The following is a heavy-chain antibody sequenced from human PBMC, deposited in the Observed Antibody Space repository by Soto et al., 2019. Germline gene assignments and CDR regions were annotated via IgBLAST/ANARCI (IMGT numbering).Heavy chain of an antibody. J-gene: IGHJ2*01. CDR1: GGSISSGDYY. V-gene: IGHV4-30-4*01. CDR3: SSLVVVAANCYFDL. Sequence: QVQLQESGPGLLKPSQTLSLTCTVSGGSISSGDYYWSWIRQPPGKGLEGTGYIYYSGSTYYNPSVTIRVTTSVDTSHHKLSLEPSAVTAADTAVYYCSSLVVVAANCYFDLWGRGTLVTVSS. D-gene: IGHD2-15*01. CDR2: IYYSGST.